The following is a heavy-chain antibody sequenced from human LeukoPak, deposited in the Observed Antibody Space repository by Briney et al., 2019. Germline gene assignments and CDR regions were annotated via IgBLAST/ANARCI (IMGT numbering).Heavy chain of an antibody. CDR1: GDGVSSNSAA. Sequence: SQTLSLTCAISGDGVSSNSAAWNWIRQSPSRGLEWLGRTYYRSEWYNDYAVSVKSRITINPDTSKNQFSLQLNSVTPEDTAVYYCAGEGPAYYDVLTGYYKGEYFDYWGQGTLVTVSS. CDR2: TYYRSEWYN. J-gene: IGHJ4*02. V-gene: IGHV6-1*01. D-gene: IGHD3-9*01. CDR3: AGEGPAYYDVLTGYYKGEYFDY.